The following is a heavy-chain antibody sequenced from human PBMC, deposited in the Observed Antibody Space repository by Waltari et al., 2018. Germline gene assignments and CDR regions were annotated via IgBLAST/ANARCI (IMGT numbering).Heavy chain of an antibody. CDR1: GGSISSSSYY. V-gene: IGHV4-39*01. D-gene: IGHD6-19*01. J-gene: IGHJ6*03. Sequence: QLQLQESGPGLVKPSETLSLTCTVSGGSISSSSYYWGWIRQPPGKGLEWIGSIYYSVITSYNPSLRRRVTISVDTSKNQFSLKLSSVTAADTAVYYCARHAGSSGWYNYYYYMDVWGKGTTVTVSS. CDR2: IYYSVIT. CDR3: ARHAGSSGWYNYYYYMDV.